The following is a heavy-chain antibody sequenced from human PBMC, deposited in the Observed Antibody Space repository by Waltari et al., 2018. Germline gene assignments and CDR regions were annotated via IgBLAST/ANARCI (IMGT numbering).Heavy chain of an antibody. V-gene: IGHV3-23*04. J-gene: IGHJ6*03. D-gene: IGHD4-17*01. Sequence: EVQLVESGGGLVQPGGSLGLSCAASGFTFSSSEMSWVRQAPGKGLEWVASVSGGGGSTYYADSVKGRFTISRDNSKNTLDLQMNSLRAEDTAVYYCARTTETTSGGYYYYYMDVWGKGATVTVSS. CDR2: VSGGGGST. CDR1: GFTFSSSE. CDR3: ARTTETTSGGYYYYYMDV.